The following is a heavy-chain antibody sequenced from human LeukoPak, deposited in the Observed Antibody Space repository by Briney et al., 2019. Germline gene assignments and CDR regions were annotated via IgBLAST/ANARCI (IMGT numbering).Heavy chain of an antibody. D-gene: IGHD6-19*01. Sequence: GGSLRLSCAASGFTFSSYEMNWVRQAPGKGLEWVSYISSSGSTIYYADSVKGRFTISRGNAKNSLYLQMNSLRAEDTAVYYCARDRSSGWYLDYWGQGTLVAVSS. V-gene: IGHV3-48*03. CDR2: ISSSGSTI. CDR3: ARDRSSGWYLDY. J-gene: IGHJ4*02. CDR1: GFTFSSYE.